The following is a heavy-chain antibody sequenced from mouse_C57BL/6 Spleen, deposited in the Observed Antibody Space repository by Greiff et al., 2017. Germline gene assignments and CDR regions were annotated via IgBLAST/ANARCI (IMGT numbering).Heavy chain of an antibody. CDR1: GYSITSGYY. Sequence: ESGPGLVKPSQSLSLTCSVTGYSITSGYYWNWIRQFPGNKLEWMGYISYDGSNNYNPSLKNRISITRDTSKNQFFLKLNSVTTEDTATYYCARDDGSSYVDYAMDYWGQGTSVTVSS. J-gene: IGHJ4*01. D-gene: IGHD1-1*01. V-gene: IGHV3-6*01. CDR3: ARDDGSSYVDYAMDY. CDR2: ISYDGSN.